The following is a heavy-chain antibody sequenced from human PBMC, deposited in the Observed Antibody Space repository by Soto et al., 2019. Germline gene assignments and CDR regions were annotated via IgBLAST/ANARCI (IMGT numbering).Heavy chain of an antibody. J-gene: IGHJ3*02. CDR2: IYSGGST. Sequence: GGSLRLSCAASGFTVSSNYMSWVRQAPGKGLEWVSVIYSGGSTYYADSVKGRFTISRLNSKNTLYLQMNSRRAEDTAVYYCAREGYYDSSGYYFDAFDIWGQGTMVTVSS. CDR1: GFTVSSNY. D-gene: IGHD3-22*01. V-gene: IGHV3-66*01. CDR3: AREGYYDSSGYYFDAFDI.